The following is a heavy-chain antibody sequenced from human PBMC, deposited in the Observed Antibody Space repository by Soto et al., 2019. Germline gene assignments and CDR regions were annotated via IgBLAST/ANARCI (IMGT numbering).Heavy chain of an antibody. J-gene: IGHJ1*01. Sequence: SETLSLTCAVYGGSFSGYYWSWVRQRPGKGLEWFGEINHSGSTNYNPSLKSRVTISVDTSKNQFSLKLSSVTAADTAVYYCARGVLYDILTGYYLRSSGFQRWGQSTLVTVSS. CDR2: INHSGST. D-gene: IGHD3-9*01. CDR3: ARGVLYDILTGYYLRSSGFQR. CDR1: GGSFSGYY. V-gene: IGHV4-34*01.